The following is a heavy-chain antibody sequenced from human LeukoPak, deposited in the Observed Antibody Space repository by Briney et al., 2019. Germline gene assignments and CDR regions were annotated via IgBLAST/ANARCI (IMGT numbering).Heavy chain of an antibody. J-gene: IGHJ4*02. D-gene: IGHD5-24*01. CDR2: IYSGGST. V-gene: IGHV3-66*01. CDR1: GFTFSSYS. CDR3: ARGGDGYDDY. Sequence: GGSLRLSCAASGFTFSSYSMNWVRQAPGKGLEWVSVIYSGGSTYYADSVKGRFTISRDNSKNTLYLQMNSLRAEDTAVYYCARGGDGYDDYWGQGTLVTVSS.